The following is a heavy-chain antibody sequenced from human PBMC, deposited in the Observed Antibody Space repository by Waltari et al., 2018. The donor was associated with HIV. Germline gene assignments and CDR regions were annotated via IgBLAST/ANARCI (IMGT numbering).Heavy chain of an antibody. Sequence: QLQLQESGPGLVKPSETLSLTCTVSGGSISGSTYYWGWIRQPPGKGLEWIGGIYYGGSTYYNPSLKSRVTMSVDTSKNQFSLKLSSVTAADTAVYYCARPGYYYDSSGSPLVDAVGTLIYWGQGTLVTVSS. D-gene: IGHD3-22*01. CDR3: ARPGYYYDSSGSPLVDAVGTLIY. CDR2: IYYGGST. V-gene: IGHV4-39*01. J-gene: IGHJ4*02. CDR1: GGSISGSTYY.